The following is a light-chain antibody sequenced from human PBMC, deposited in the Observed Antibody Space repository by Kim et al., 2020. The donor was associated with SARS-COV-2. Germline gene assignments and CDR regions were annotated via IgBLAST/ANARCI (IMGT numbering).Light chain of an antibody. J-gene: IGKJ2*01. CDR2: LGS. CDR3: MQALQTPYT. V-gene: IGKV2-28*01. Sequence: DIVMTQSPLSLPVTPGEPASISCRSSQSLLHSNGYNYLDWYLQKPGQSPQLLTYLGSNRASGVPDRFSGSGSGTDFTLKISRVEADDVGVYYCMQALQTPYTFGQGTKLEI. CDR1: QSLLHSNGYNY.